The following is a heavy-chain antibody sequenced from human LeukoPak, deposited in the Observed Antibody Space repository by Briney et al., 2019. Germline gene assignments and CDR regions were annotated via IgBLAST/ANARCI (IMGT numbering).Heavy chain of an antibody. CDR2: ISWNSGSI. D-gene: IGHD4-17*01. J-gene: IGHJ4*02. Sequence: GGSLRLSCVASGFTFDDYAMHWVRQAPGKGLEWVSGISWNSGSIGYADSVKGRFTISRDNAKNSLYLQMNSLRAEDTALYYCAKDYYGDYGGLDYWGQGTLVTVSS. CDR3: AKDYYGDYGGLDY. V-gene: IGHV3-9*01. CDR1: GFTFDDYA.